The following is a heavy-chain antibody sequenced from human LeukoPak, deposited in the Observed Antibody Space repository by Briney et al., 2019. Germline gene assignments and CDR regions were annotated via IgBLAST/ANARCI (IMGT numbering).Heavy chain of an antibody. D-gene: IGHD2/OR15-2a*01. J-gene: IGHJ4*02. CDR2: IWYDGSNK. CDR1: GFTFSSYW. Sequence: GGSLRLSCAASGFTFSSYWMSWVRQAPGKGLEWVAVIWYDGSNKYYSDSVKGRFTISRDNSKNTLYLQMNSLRAEDTAVYHCARDGVLLPPATSGPFDYWGQGTLVTVSS. V-gene: IGHV3-33*08. CDR3: ARDGVLLPPATSGPFDY.